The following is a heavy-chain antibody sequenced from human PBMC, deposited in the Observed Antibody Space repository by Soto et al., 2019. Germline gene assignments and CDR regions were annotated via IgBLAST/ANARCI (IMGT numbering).Heavy chain of an antibody. CDR2: LYHIGRK. CDR1: WYSISSGSY. V-gene: IGHV4-38-2*01. D-gene: IGHD2-2*01. CDR3: RTSTRCYDDSCVEV. J-gene: IGHJ6*02. Sequence: SETVSRTCAVSWYSISSGSYWAWIRQAAGRGLEWSGSLYHIGRKHSNTSLKSRVTISVDTYKNHFSLELSPVTAADTAMYYCRTSTRCYDDSCVEVGAQGTMVT.